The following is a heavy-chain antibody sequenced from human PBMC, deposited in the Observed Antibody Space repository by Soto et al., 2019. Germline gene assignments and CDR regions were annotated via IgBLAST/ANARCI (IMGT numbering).Heavy chain of an antibody. Sequence: ASVKVSCKASVYTFPSYDINWVRQATGQGLEWMGWMNPNSGNTGYAQKFQGRVTMTRNTSISTAYMELSSLRSEDTAVYYCARVKAFYYYGSGSPIGYYYYMDVWGKGTTVTVSS. CDR2: MNPNSGNT. D-gene: IGHD3-10*01. V-gene: IGHV1-8*01. J-gene: IGHJ6*03. CDR3: ARVKAFYYYGSGSPIGYYYYMDV. CDR1: VYTFPSYD.